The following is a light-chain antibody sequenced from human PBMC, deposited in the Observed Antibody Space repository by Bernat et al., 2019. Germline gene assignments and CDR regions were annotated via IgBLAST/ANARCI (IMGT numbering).Light chain of an antibody. CDR2: DAS. V-gene: IGKV3D-20*02. Sequence: EIVLTQSPGTLSLSPGERATLSCRASQSVSSSYLAWYQQKPGQAPRLLIYDASSRATGIPARFSGSGSGTDFTLTISSLEPEDFAVYYCQQRSNWLYTFGQGTKLEIK. J-gene: IGKJ2*01. CDR1: QSVSSSY. CDR3: QQRSNWLYT.